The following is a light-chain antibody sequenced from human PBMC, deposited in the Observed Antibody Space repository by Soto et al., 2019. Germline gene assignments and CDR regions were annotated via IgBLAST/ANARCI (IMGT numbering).Light chain of an antibody. CDR3: QMSYSRSTSA. CDR1: QSVSTY. J-gene: IGKJ3*01. V-gene: IGKV3-11*01. Sequence: EILFTPSPATLSLSPGERATLSCRASQSVSTYLAWYQQKPGQAPRLLIYGASSRATGIPDRFSGSGSGTDFTLTISSLQPEDFATYFCQMSYSRSTSAFGPGTKVDIK. CDR2: GAS.